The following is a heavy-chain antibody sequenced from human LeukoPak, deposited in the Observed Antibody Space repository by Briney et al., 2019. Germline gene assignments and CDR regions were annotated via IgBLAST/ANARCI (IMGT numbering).Heavy chain of an antibody. CDR2: INPNSGGT. V-gene: IGHV1-2*02. CDR3: ARDQGRGYSYGLYYFDY. CDR1: GYTFTGYY. Sequence: ASVKVSCKASGYTFTGYYMHWVRQAPGQGLEWMGRINPNSGGTSYAQKFQGRVTMTRDTSISTAYMELSRLRSDDTAVYYCARDQGRGYSYGLYYFDYWGQGTLVTVSS. J-gene: IGHJ4*02. D-gene: IGHD5-18*01.